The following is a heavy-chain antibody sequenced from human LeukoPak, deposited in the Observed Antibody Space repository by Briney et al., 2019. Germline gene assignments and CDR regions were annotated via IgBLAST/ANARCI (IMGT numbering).Heavy chain of an antibody. D-gene: IGHD2-2*01. V-gene: IGHV3-21*01. Sequence: GGSLRLSCAASGFTFSSYSMNWVRQAPGKGLEWVSSISSSSSYIYYADSVKGRFTISRDNSKNTLYLQMNSLRAEDTAVYYCAKDGQYQLPPHFFDYWGQGTLVTVSS. CDR3: AKDGQYQLPPHFFDY. CDR2: ISSSSSYI. J-gene: IGHJ4*02. CDR1: GFTFSSYS.